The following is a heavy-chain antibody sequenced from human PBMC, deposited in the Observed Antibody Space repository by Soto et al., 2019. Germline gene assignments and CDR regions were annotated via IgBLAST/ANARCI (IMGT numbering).Heavy chain of an antibody. V-gene: IGHV4-39*01. Sequence: SDTLSLTSSVSGGSIISSRSSWGWIRQPPGKGLEWIGTIYYSGSTHYNPSLEGRVAISADTPNNQLSLRLSSVTAADTAVYYCGRQPGHCGSTACFGYYSVDVWGQGTTVT. CDR1: GGSIISSRSS. J-gene: IGHJ6*02. CDR2: IYYSGST. CDR3: GRQPGHCGSTACFGYYSVDV. D-gene: IGHD2-2*01.